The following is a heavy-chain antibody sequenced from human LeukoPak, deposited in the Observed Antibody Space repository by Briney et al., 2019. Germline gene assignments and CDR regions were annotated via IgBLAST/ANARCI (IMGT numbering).Heavy chain of an antibody. CDR3: ARDYHGYYDILTGYHMGPY. Sequence: PGGSLRLSCAASGFTFSSYAMSWVRQAPGKGLEWVSVIYSGGSTYYADSVKDRFTISRDNSKNTLYLQMNSLRAEDTAVYYCARDYHGYYDILTGYHMGPYWGQGTLVTVSS. CDR2: IYSGGST. D-gene: IGHD3-9*01. CDR1: GFTFSSYA. J-gene: IGHJ4*02. V-gene: IGHV3-66*01.